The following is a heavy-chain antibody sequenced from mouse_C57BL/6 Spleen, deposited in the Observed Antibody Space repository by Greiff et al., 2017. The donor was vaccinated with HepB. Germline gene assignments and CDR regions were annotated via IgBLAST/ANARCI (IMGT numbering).Heavy chain of an antibody. J-gene: IGHJ3*01. D-gene: IGHD3-2*02. CDR2: IDPSDSYT. CDR3: ASRQLRLPFAY. CDR1: GYTFTSYW. V-gene: IGHV1-50*01. Sequence: QVHVKQPGAELVKPGASVKLSCKASGYTFTSYWMQWVKQRPGQGLEWIGEIDPSDSYTNYNQKFKGKATLTVDTSSSTAYMQLSSLTSEDSAVYYCASRQLRLPFAYWGQGTLVTVSA.